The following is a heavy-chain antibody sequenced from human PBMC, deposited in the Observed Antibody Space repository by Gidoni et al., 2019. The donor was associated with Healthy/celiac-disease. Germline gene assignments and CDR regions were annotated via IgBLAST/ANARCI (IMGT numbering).Heavy chain of an antibody. CDR3: ARDPYGDYVSFDY. CDR2: ISSSSSYI. V-gene: IGHV3-21*01. CDR1: GFTFSSYR. Sequence: EVQLVESGGGLVKPGGSLRLSCAASGFTFSSYRMNWVRQAPGKGREWVSSISSSSSYIYYADSVKGRFTISRDNAKNSLYLQMNSLRAEDTAVYYCARDPYGDYVSFDYWGQGTLVTVSS. J-gene: IGHJ4*02. D-gene: IGHD4-17*01.